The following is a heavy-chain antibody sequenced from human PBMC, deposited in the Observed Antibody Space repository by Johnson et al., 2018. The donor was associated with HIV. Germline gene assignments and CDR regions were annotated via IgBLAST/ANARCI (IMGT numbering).Heavy chain of an antibody. CDR1: GFTFDDHA. J-gene: IGHJ3*02. CDR3: AREWLYGFDI. V-gene: IGHV3-9*01. CDR2: IIWNSGSI. D-gene: IGHD5-24*01. Sequence: VQLVESGGGLVQPGRSLRLSCAASGFTFDDHAMHWVRQAPGKGLEWVSGIIWNSGSIAYADSVKGRFTISRDNAKNSLYLQMNSLRAEDTALYYCAREWLYGFDIWGQGTMVTVSS.